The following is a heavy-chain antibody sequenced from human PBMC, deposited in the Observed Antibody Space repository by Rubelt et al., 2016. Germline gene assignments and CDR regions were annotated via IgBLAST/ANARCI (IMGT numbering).Heavy chain of an antibody. CDR3: ARHSSSLEGYYGMDV. D-gene: IGHD6-6*01. CDR2: IYYSGST. J-gene: IGHJ6*02. CDR1: GFTFGDYA. Sequence: GLVKPGRSLRLSCTASGFTFGDYAMSWFRQAPGKGLEWIGSIYYSGSTYYNPSLKSRVTISVDTSKNQFSLKLSSVTAADTAVYYCARHSSSLEGYYGMDVWGQGTTVTVSS. V-gene: IGHV4-30-2*03.